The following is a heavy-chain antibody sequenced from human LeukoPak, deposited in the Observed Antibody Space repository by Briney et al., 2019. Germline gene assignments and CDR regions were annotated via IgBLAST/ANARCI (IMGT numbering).Heavy chain of an antibody. J-gene: IGHJ4*02. CDR3: AREEYSWFDY. D-gene: IGHD1-1*01. CDR1: GGSFSGYY. V-gene: IGHV4-34*01. CDR2: IYYSGST. Sequence: PSETLSLTCAVYGGSFSGYYWSWIRQPPGKGLEWIGSIYYSGSTYYNPSLKSRVTISVDTSKNQFSLKLSSVTAADTAVYYCAREEYSWFDYWGQGTLVTVSS.